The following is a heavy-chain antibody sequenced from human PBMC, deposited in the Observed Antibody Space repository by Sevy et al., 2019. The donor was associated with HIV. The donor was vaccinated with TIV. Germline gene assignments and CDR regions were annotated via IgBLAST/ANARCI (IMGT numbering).Heavy chain of an antibody. D-gene: IGHD2-21*02. Sequence: GGSLRLSCAASGFTFDDYGMSWVRQAPGKGLEWVSAIIGNGVLTSYVESVRGRFTISRDNAKNSLYLQMNSLGADDTALYFCAREKSCGGDCYYFDYWGQGALVTVSS. J-gene: IGHJ4*02. CDR3: AREKSCGGDCYYFDY. CDR1: GFTFDDYG. CDR2: IIGNGVLT. V-gene: IGHV3-20*04.